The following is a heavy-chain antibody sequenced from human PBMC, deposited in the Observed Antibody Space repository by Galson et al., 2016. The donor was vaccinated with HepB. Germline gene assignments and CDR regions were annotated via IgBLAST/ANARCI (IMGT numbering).Heavy chain of an antibody. CDR3: ARESGWSFDY. Sequence: SLRLSCAASGFTFSAYWMSWVRQAPGQGLAWVAIIKLDGSQKYYVDSVKGRFTISRDNAKNSLYAQMNSLRAEDTAVYHCARESGWSFDYWGQGTLVTVSS. CDR1: GFTFSAYW. D-gene: IGHD6-19*01. CDR2: IKLDGSQK. J-gene: IGHJ4*02. V-gene: IGHV3-7*01.